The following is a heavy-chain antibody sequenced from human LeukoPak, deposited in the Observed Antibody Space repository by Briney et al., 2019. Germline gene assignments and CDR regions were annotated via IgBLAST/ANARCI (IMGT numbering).Heavy chain of an antibody. V-gene: IGHV3-33*01. Sequence: GGSLRLSCAASGFTFSSYGMHWVRQAPGKGLEWVAVIWYDGSNKYYADSVKGRFTISRDNSKNTLYLQMNSLRAEDTAVYYCARDYLDWHFDLWGRGTLVTVSS. J-gene: IGHJ2*01. CDR1: GFTFSSYG. CDR3: ARDYLDWHFDL. CDR2: IWYDGSNK.